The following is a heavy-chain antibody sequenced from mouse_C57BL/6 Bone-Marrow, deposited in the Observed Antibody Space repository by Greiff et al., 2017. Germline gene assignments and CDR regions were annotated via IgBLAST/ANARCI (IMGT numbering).Heavy chain of an antibody. CDR2: IGPGSGST. CDR1: GYTFTDYY. CDR3: AREGYLITTVVATVDY. Sequence: QVQLQQSGAELVKPGASVKISCKASGYTFTDYYINWVKQRPGQGLEWIGKIGPGSGSTYYNEKFKGKATLTADKSSSTAYMQLSSLTSEDSAVYFCAREGYLITTVVATVDYWGQGTSVTVSS. D-gene: IGHD1-1*01. V-gene: IGHV1-77*01. J-gene: IGHJ4*01.